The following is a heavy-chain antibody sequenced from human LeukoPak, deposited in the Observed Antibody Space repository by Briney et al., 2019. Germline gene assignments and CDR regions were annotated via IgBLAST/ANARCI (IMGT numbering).Heavy chain of an antibody. CDR2: IYYSGST. CDR1: GGSISSSSYY. CDR3: AREERGYSSGWTQG. V-gene: IGHV4-39*07. Sequence: SETLSLTCTVSGGSISSSSYYWGWIRQPPGKGLEWIGSIYYSGSTYYNPSLKSRVTISVDTSKNQFSLKLSSVTAADTAVYYCAREERGYSSGWTQGWGQGTLVTVSS. D-gene: IGHD6-19*01. J-gene: IGHJ4*02.